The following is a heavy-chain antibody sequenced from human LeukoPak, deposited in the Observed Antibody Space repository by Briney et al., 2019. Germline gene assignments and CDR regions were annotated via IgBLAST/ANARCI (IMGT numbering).Heavy chain of an antibody. Sequence: SETLSLTCAVSGASISGSGYYLGWIRQPPGKELEWIGSIYHSGSTYYNPSLKSRVTISVDTSKNQFSLKLSSVTAADTAVYYCARDGITMVRGVSEYWGQGTLVTVSS. CDR1: GASISGSGYY. CDR3: ARDGITMVRGVSEY. J-gene: IGHJ4*02. CDR2: IYHSGST. D-gene: IGHD3-10*01. V-gene: IGHV4-39*07.